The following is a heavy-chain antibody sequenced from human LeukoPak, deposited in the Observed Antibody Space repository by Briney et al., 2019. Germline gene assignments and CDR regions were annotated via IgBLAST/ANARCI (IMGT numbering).Heavy chain of an antibody. CDR3: ARDRTAYCGGDCYPTYYYYYMDV. CDR2: ISGSGGST. V-gene: IGHV3-23*01. Sequence: GGSLRLSCAASGFTFSSYAMSWVRQAPGKGLEWVSAISGSGGSTYYADSVKGRFTISRDNSKNTLYLQMNSLRAEDTAVYYCARDRTAYCGGDCYPTYYYYYMDVWGKGTTVTVSS. CDR1: GFTFSSYA. J-gene: IGHJ6*03. D-gene: IGHD2-21*02.